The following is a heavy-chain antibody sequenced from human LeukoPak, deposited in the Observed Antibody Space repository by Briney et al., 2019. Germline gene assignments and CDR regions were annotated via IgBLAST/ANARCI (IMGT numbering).Heavy chain of an antibody. J-gene: IGHJ4*02. CDR3: ARDHGGGATKPGGFDY. CDR2: IYSSGST. Sequence: SETLSLTCNVSGGSISGYHWSWIRQPPGKGLEWIGRIYSSGSTNYNPSLKSRVTISVDTSKNQFSLKLSSVTAADTAVYYCARDHGGGATKPGGFDYWGQGTLVTVSS. D-gene: IGHD1-26*01. V-gene: IGHV4-4*08. CDR1: GGSISGYH.